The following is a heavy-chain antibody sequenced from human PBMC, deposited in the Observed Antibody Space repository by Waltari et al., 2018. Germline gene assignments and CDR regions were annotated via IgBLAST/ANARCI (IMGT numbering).Heavy chain of an antibody. CDR1: GGSISSSSYY. J-gene: IGHJ5*02. CDR3: ARGSTGYSNWFDP. D-gene: IGHD2-15*01. V-gene: IGHV4-39*07. CDR2: IYYSGST. Sequence: QLQLQEWGPGLVKPSETLSLTCTVPGGSISSSSYYWGWIRQPPGKGLEWIGSIYYSGSTYYNPSLKSRVTISVDTSKNQFSLKLSSVTAADTAVYYCARGSTGYSNWFDPWGQGTLVTVSS.